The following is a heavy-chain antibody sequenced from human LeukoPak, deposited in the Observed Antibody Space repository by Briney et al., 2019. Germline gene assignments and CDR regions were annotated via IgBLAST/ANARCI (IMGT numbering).Heavy chain of an antibody. J-gene: IGHJ4*02. Sequence: ASVKVSCKASGYTFTSYYMHWVRQAPGQGLEWMGWINPNSGGTNYAQKFQGRVTMTRDTSISTAYMELSRLRSDDTAVYYCARERHSYGLRNFDYWGQGTLVTVSS. CDR3: ARERHSYGLRNFDY. CDR2: INPNSGGT. CDR1: GYTFTSYY. D-gene: IGHD5-18*01. V-gene: IGHV1-2*02.